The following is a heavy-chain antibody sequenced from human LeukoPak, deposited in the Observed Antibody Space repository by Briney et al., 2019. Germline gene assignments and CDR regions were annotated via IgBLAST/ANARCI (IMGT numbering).Heavy chain of an antibody. J-gene: IGHJ4*02. CDR3: ARLTTVVTPGDY. V-gene: IGHV3-23*01. CDR1: GFTFSSYA. CDR2: FSGGGGKT. Sequence: GGSLRLSCAASGFTFSSYAMSWVRQAPGKGLEWVSTFSGGGGKTYYADSVKGRFTISRDNSKNTLYLQMNSLRAEDTAVYYCARLTTVVTPGDYWGQGTLVTVSS. D-gene: IGHD4-23*01.